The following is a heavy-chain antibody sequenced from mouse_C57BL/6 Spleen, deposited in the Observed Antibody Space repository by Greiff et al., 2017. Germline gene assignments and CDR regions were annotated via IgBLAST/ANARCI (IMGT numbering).Heavy chain of an antibody. CDR3: TGEGTGFAY. J-gene: IGHJ3*01. D-gene: IGHD3-3*01. Sequence: EVKVEESGGGLVQPGGSMKLSCVASGFTFSNYWMNWVRQSPEKGLEWVAQIRLKSDNYATHYAESVKGRYTISRDDSKSSVYLQMNNLRAEDTGIYYCTGEGTGFAYWGQGTLVTVSA. CDR2: IRLKSDNYAT. V-gene: IGHV6-3*01. CDR1: GFTFSNYW.